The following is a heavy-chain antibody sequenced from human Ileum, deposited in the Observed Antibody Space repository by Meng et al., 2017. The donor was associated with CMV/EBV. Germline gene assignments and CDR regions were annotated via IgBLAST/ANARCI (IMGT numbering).Heavy chain of an antibody. J-gene: IGHJ4*02. CDR2: TAYRSKWDY. D-gene: IGHD6-6*01. Sequence: LQQPGPCLVKPSQTHSLTCDISGDSVSTNNVACNWIRQSPLRGLEWLGRTAYRSKWDYEYSVSVKSRITISPDTSKNQFSLQLRSVTPEDTAVYYCARESELLRFDHWGQGTLVTVSS. V-gene: IGHV6-1*01. CDR3: ARESELLRFDH. CDR1: GDSVSTNNVA.